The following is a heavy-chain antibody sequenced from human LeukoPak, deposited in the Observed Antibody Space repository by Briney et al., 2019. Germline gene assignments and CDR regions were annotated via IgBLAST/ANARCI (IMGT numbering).Heavy chain of an antibody. CDR3: AAGGVIPQDYYYGMDV. Sequence: GGSPRLSCAASGFTFSSYSMNWVRQAPGKGLEWVSSISGSSSYIYYADSVKGRFTISRDNAKNSLYLQMNSLRAEDAAVYYCAAGGVIPQDYYYGMDVWGKGTTVTVSS. CDR1: GFTFSSYS. D-gene: IGHD3-16*02. CDR2: ISGSSSYI. J-gene: IGHJ6*04. V-gene: IGHV3-21*01.